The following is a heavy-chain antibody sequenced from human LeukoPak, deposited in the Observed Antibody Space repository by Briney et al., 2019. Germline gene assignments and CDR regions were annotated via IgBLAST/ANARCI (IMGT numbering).Heavy chain of an antibody. D-gene: IGHD6-19*01. CDR1: GGTFSSYA. CDR3: AREEVRLGSAFDI. J-gene: IGHJ3*02. CDR2: IIPIFGTA. V-gene: IGHV1-69*05. Sequence: SVKVSYKASGGTFSSYAISWVRQAPGQGLEWMGRIIPIFGTANYAQKFQGRVTITTDESTSTAYMELSSLRSEDTAVYYCAREEVRLGSAFDIWGQGTMVTVSS.